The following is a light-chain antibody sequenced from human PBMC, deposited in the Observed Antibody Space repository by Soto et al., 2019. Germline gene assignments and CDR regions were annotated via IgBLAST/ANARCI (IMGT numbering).Light chain of an antibody. Sequence: EIVMTQSPATLSVSPGERATLSCRASQSISNSLAWYQQKPGQAPRLLIYGASTRATGIAARFSGSGSGTEFTLTIGSLQSEDFAVYYCQQYHNWPPWTFGQGTKVEIK. J-gene: IGKJ1*01. CDR3: QQYHNWPPWT. CDR2: GAS. V-gene: IGKV3-15*01. CDR1: QSISNS.